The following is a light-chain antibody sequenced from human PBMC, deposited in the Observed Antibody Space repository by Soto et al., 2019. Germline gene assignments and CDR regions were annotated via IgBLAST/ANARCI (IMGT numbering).Light chain of an antibody. V-gene: IGKV3-20*01. CDR2: GTS. Sequence: EFVLTKSPGTLSLSRGEGATLSCRASERIYSAYLGWYQQKPGQAPRLLIYGTSSRATGIPDRFSGSGSGTDFTPTISRLEPEDFAVYYCQQYGNSPITFAQGTRLEIK. CDR3: QQYGNSPIT. CDR1: ERIYSAY. J-gene: IGKJ5*01.